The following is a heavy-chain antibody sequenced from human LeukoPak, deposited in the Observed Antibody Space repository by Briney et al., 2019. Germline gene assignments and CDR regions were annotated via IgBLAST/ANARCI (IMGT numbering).Heavy chain of an antibody. Sequence: GGSLRLSCAASGFTVSANYMSWVRQAPGKGLEWVSIIYSGGNTYYADSAKGRFTISRDNSKNTLYLQMNSLRAEDTAVYYCAKGEGYCSSTSCSGAFDIWGQGTMVTVSS. J-gene: IGHJ3*02. V-gene: IGHV3-66*01. D-gene: IGHD2-2*01. CDR2: IYSGGNT. CDR3: AKGEGYCSSTSCSGAFDI. CDR1: GFTVSANY.